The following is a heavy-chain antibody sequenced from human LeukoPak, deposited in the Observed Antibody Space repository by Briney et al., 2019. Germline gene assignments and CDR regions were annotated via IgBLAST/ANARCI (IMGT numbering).Heavy chain of an antibody. CDR1: GGSISSYY. CDR3: ARIGTTVTTPGYYYYYYGMDV. CDR2: IYYSGST. J-gene: IGHJ6*02. Sequence: SETLSLTCTVSGGSISSYYWSWIRQPPGKGLEWIGYIYYSGSTNYNPSLKSRVTISVDTSKNQFSLKLSSVTAADTAVYYCARIGTTVTTPGYYYYYYGMDVWGRGTTVTVSS. D-gene: IGHD4-17*01. V-gene: IGHV4-59*01.